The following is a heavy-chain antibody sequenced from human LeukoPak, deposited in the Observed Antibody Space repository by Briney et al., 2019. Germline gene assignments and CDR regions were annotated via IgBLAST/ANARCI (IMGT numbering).Heavy chain of an antibody. CDR1: GYTFTNYG. CDR3: ARGSGGYSGYDPYNWFDP. D-gene: IGHD5-12*01. CDR2: MNPNSGNT. Sequence: GASVKVSCKASGYTFTNYGISWVRQAPGQGLEWMGWMNPNSGNTGYAQKFQGRVTMTRNTSISTAYMELSSLRSEDTAVYYCARGSGGYSGYDPYNWFDPWGQGTLVTVSS. J-gene: IGHJ5*02. V-gene: IGHV1-8*02.